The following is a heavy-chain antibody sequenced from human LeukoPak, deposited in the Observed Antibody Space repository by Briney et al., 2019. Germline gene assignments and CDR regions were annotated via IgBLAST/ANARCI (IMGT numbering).Heavy chain of an antibody. CDR1: GYIFTSYW. J-gene: IGHJ5*02. D-gene: IGHD2-15*01. Sequence: GESLKISCKGSGYIFTSYWIGWVRQLPGKGLEWMGIIYPGDSDTRYSPSFQGQVTISADKSISTAYLQWSSLKASDTAMYYCARFYDCSGGSCYGLGWFDPWGQGTLVTVSS. CDR3: ARFYDCSGGSCYGLGWFDP. CDR2: IYPGDSDT. V-gene: IGHV5-51*01.